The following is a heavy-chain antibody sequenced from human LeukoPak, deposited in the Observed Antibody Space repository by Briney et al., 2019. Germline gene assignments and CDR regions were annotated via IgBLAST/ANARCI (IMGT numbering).Heavy chain of an antibody. J-gene: IGHJ4*02. CDR2: ISYDGSNK. D-gene: IGHD3-10*01. CDR3: ARDFGGYFDY. CDR1: GFTFSSYA. Sequence: PGRSLRLSCAASGFTFSSYAMHWVRQAPGKGLEWVAVISYDGSNKYYADSVKGRFTISRGNSKNTLYLQMNSLRAEDTAVYYCARDFGGYFDYWGQGTLVTVSS. V-gene: IGHV3-30*04.